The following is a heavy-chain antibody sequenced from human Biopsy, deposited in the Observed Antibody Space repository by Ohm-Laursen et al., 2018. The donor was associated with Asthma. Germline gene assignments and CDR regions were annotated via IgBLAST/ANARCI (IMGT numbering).Heavy chain of an antibody. D-gene: IGHD2-2*01. CDR2: INSVFGTT. CDR1: GGTFNTYV. CDR3: ARKAGPCISRTCYSLDF. J-gene: IGHJ4*02. V-gene: IGHV1-69*01. Sequence: VSSVKVSCKSPGGTFNTYVIGWVRQAPGQGLEWMGGINSVFGTTTYPQKFQDRVTITADDSTSTVYMELSSLRSEDTAVYYCARKAGPCISRTCYSLDFWGQGTLVTVSS.